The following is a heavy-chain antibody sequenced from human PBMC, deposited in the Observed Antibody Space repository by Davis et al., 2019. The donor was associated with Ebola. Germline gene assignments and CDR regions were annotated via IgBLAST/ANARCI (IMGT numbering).Heavy chain of an antibody. Sequence: MPSETLSLTCTVSGGSISSYYWNWIRQPPGKGLEWIGEINHSGSTNYNPSLKSRVTISVDTSKNQFSLKLSSVTAADTAVYYCARVVFVAGATPSWYFDLWGRGTLVTVSP. CDR1: GGSISSYY. V-gene: IGHV4-34*01. D-gene: IGHD2-15*01. J-gene: IGHJ2*01. CDR2: INHSGST. CDR3: ARVVFVAGATPSWYFDL.